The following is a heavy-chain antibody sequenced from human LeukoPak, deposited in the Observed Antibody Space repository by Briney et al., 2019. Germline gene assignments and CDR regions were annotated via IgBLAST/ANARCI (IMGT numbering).Heavy chain of an antibody. CDR2: IYPGDSDT. CDR1: GYSFTSYW. Sequence: GESLKISCKGYGYSFTSYWIGWVRQMPVKGLEWMGIIYPGDSDTRYSPSSQCQVTISADKYISTAYLQWSSLKASDTAMYYCARTVVPAAMFGYYYYMDVWGKGTTVTVSS. J-gene: IGHJ6*03. CDR3: ARTVVPAAMFGYYYYMDV. D-gene: IGHD2-2*01. V-gene: IGHV5-51*01.